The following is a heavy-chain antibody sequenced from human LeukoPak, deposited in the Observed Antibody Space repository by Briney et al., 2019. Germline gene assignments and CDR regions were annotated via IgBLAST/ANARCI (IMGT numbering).Heavy chain of an antibody. Sequence: GSLRLSCAASGFNLSNYAISWVRQAPGKGLEGGSGISGSGGSTSYADSVKGRFTISRDNSKNTLYLQMNSLRAEDTAVYYCAVDPHSSSWYLSLDYWGQGTLVTVSS. CDR1: GFNLSNYA. V-gene: IGHV3-23*01. J-gene: IGHJ4*02. CDR3: AVDPHSSSWYLSLDY. D-gene: IGHD6-13*01. CDR2: ISGSGGST.